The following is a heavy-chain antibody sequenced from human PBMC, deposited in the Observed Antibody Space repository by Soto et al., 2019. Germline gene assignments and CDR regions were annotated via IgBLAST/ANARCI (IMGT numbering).Heavy chain of an antibody. D-gene: IGHD5-12*01. J-gene: IGHJ4*02. CDR3: ANAAGYSGYERGYFDY. CDR2: ISGSGGST. Sequence: EVQLLESGGGLVQPGGSLRLSCAASGFTFSSYAMSWVRQAPGKGLEWVSAISGSGGSTYYADSVKGRFTISRDNSKNTLELQMNSLRAEDTAVYYWANAAGYSGYERGYFDYWGQGTLVTVSS. CDR1: GFTFSSYA. V-gene: IGHV3-23*01.